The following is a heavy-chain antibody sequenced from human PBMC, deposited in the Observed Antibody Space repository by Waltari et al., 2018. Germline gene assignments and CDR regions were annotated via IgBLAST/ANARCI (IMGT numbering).Heavy chain of an antibody. D-gene: IGHD2-2*02. J-gene: IGHJ6*02. V-gene: IGHV4-34*01. CDR1: GGSFSGYY. Sequence: QVQLQQWGAGLLKPSETLSLTCAVYGGSFSGYYWSWIRQPPGKGLAWIGEINHSGSTTYNPSLKGRAAISVDTSKNQFSLKLSSVTAADTAVYYCARGGNCSSTSCYILIYGMDVWGQGTTVTVSS. CDR2: INHSGST. CDR3: ARGGNCSSTSCYILIYGMDV.